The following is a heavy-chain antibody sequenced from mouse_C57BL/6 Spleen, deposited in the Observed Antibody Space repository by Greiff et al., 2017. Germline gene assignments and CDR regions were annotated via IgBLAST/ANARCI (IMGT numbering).Heavy chain of an antibody. J-gene: IGHJ4*01. Sequence: VQLQQPGPVLVKPGASVKMSCKASGYTFTDYYMNWVKQSHGQSLEWIGVINPYNGGTSYNQKFKGKATLTVDKSSSTSYMELNSLTSEDSAVYDVAKGYGSSCVYAMDYWGQGTSVTVSS. CDR2: INPYNGGT. CDR3: AKGYGSSCVYAMDY. CDR1: GYTFTDYY. V-gene: IGHV1-19*01. D-gene: IGHD1-1*01.